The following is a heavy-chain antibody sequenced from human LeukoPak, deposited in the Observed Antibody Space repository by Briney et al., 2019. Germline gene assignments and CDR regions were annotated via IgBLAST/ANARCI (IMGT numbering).Heavy chain of an antibody. J-gene: IGHJ5*02. D-gene: IGHD5-18*01. CDR1: GDSVSSNSAA. V-gene: IGHV6-1*01. Sequence: SQTLSLTCAISGDSVSSNSAAWNWIRQSPSRGLEWLGRTYYRSKRYNDYAVSVKSRITINPDTTKNQFSLQLNSVTPEDSAVYYCARDGGIQLWSNWFDPWGQGTLVTVSS. CDR2: TYYRSKRYN. CDR3: ARDGGIQLWSNWFDP.